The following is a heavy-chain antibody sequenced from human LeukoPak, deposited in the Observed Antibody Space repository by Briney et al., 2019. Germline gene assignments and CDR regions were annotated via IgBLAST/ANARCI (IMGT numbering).Heavy chain of an antibody. V-gene: IGHV1-46*01. CDR1: RYTFTSYY. J-gene: IGHJ3*02. CDR2: INPSGGST. D-gene: IGHD3-22*01. CDR3: ARVGVVVITNHAFDI. Sequence: ASVKVSYKASRYTFTSYYMHWVRQAPGQGLEWMGIINPSGGSTSYAQKFQGRVTMTRDTSTSTVYMELSSLRSEDTAVYYCARVGVVVITNHAFDIWGQGTMVTVSS.